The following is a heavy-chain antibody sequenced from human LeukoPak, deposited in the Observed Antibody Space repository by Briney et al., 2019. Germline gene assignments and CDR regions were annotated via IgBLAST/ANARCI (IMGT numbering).Heavy chain of an antibody. CDR2: IYHSGST. CDR3: ATQRGVTGTKRPYYYYYMDV. Sequence: PSQTLSLTCTVSGGSISSGGYYWSWIRQPPGKGLEWIGYIYHSGSTYYNPSLKSRVTISVDRSKNQFSLKLSSVTAADTAVYYCATQRGVTGTKRPYYYYYMDVWGKGTTVTVSS. V-gene: IGHV4-30-2*01. D-gene: IGHD1-20*01. J-gene: IGHJ6*03. CDR1: GGSISSGGYY.